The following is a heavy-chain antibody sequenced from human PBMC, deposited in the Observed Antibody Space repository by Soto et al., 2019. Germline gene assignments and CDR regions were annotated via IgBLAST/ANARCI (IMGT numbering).Heavy chain of an antibody. CDR2: IYPGDSDT. Sequence: GESLKISCKGSGYSFTSYWIGWVRQMPGKGLEWMGIIYPGDSDTRYSPSFQGQVTISADKSISTAYLQWSSLKASDTAMYYCARLSRYDFWSGYSAFDYWGQGTLVTVSS. CDR3: ARLSRYDFWSGYSAFDY. D-gene: IGHD3-3*01. J-gene: IGHJ4*02. V-gene: IGHV5-51*01. CDR1: GYSFTSYW.